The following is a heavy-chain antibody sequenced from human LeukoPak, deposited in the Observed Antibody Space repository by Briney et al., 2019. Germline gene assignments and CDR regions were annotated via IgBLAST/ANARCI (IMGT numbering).Heavy chain of an antibody. CDR3: ARTGGTIDY. D-gene: IGHD2-8*02. Sequence: SETLSLTCTVSGGAISSGDYYWSWIRQPPGKGLEWIGYIYYSGSTYYNPSLKSRVTISVDTSKNQFSLKLNSVTAADTAVHYCARTGGTIDYWGQGTLVTVSS. CDR1: GGAISSGDYY. V-gene: IGHV4-30-4*01. CDR2: IYYSGST. J-gene: IGHJ4*02.